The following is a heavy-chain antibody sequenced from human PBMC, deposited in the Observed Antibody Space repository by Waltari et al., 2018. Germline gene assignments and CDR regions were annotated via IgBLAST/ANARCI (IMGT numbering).Heavy chain of an antibody. CDR1: GGSISDSYY. CDR3: ATGGY. CDR2: IYGNSATT. Sequence: QVQLQESGPGLVKPSETLSLTCAVSGGSISDSYYWNWIRQPPGKGLEWIGNIYGNSATTNYNPSLKSRVTMSKETSKNQFFLKLSFVTAADTAVYYCATGGYWGQGVLVTVSS. D-gene: IGHD1-26*01. V-gene: IGHV4-59*12. J-gene: IGHJ4*02.